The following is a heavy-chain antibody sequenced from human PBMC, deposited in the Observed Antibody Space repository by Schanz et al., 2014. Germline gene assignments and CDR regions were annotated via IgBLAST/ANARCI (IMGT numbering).Heavy chain of an antibody. J-gene: IGHJ4*02. Sequence: QVLQVQSGSELKKPGTSVKVSCKASRYTFNTYGLNWVRQAPGQGLEWMGWISAYTNNTNYAQKLQGRVTMTTDTSTSTAYMELRSLRSDDTAVYYCARGGYSSGWYDRDIAHFDYWGQGTLVTVSS. D-gene: IGHD6-19*01. V-gene: IGHV1-18*01. CDR1: RYTFNTYG. CDR2: ISAYTNNT. CDR3: ARGGYSSGWYDRDIAHFDY.